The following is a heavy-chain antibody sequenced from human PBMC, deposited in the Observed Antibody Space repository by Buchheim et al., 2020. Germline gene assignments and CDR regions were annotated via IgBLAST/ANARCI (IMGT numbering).Heavy chain of an antibody. D-gene: IGHD5-18*01. CDR2: IYYSGST. J-gene: IGHJ6*02. Sequence: QVQLQESGPGLVKPSETLSLTCTVSGGSVSSGSYYWSWIRQPPGKGLEWIGYIYYSGSTNYNPSLKSRVTISVDTSKNQFSLKLSSVTAADTAVYYCARGGYSYGYYYYYGMDVWGQGTT. V-gene: IGHV4-61*01. CDR1: GGSVSSGSYY. CDR3: ARGGYSYGYYYYYGMDV.